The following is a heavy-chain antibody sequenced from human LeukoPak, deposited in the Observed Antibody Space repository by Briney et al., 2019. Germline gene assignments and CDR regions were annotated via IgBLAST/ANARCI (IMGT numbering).Heavy chain of an antibody. CDR1: GGSISSYY. CDR2: IFYSGTT. Sequence: PSETLSLTCTVSGGSISSYYWNWIRQPPGKGLEWIGYIFYSGTTNYNPSLKSRVTISVDTSKNQFPLKLSSVTAADTAVYYCARDRHGSLIDYWGQETLVTVSS. CDR3: ARDRHGSLIDY. V-gene: IGHV4-59*01. J-gene: IGHJ4*02. D-gene: IGHD5-24*01.